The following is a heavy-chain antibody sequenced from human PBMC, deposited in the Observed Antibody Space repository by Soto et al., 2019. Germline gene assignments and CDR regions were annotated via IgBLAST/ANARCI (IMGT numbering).Heavy chain of an antibody. CDR3: ALVRDS. J-gene: IGHJ5*01. V-gene: IGHV3-48*03. CDR1: GFSFSTNG. Sequence: HPGGSLRLSCEASGFSFSTNGMNWVRQAPGKGPEWLSYISSNGGTIYYAESVKGRFTISRDNAKNSLFLQMNSLRAEDTGFYYCALVRDSWGPGALFPVSS. CDR2: ISSNGGTI.